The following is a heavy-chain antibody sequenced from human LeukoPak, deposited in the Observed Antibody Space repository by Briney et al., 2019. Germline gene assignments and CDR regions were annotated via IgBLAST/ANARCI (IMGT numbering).Heavy chain of an antibody. Sequence: SETLSLTCTVSGGSISSYYWSWIRQPPGKGLEWIGYIYYSGSTNYNPSLKSRVTISVDTSKNQFSLKLSSVTAADTAVYYCAREASFGDPPPFDPWGQGTLVTVSS. CDR1: GGSISSYY. J-gene: IGHJ5*02. CDR2: IYYSGST. D-gene: IGHD3-10*01. CDR3: AREASFGDPPPFDP. V-gene: IGHV4-59*01.